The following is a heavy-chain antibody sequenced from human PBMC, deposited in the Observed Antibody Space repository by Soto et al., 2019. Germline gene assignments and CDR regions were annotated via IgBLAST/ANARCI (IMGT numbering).Heavy chain of an antibody. D-gene: IGHD3-10*01. V-gene: IGHV4-59*01. CDR2: IYYSGST. Sequence: PSETLSLTCTVSGGSISSYYWSWIRQPPGKGLEWIGYIYYSGSTNYNPSLKSRVTISVDTSKNQFSLKLSSVAAADTAVYYCAREIIIMVGGVIRYYYYGRDVWGQGTRVTVPS. J-gene: IGHJ6*02. CDR3: AREIIIMVGGVIRYYYYGRDV. CDR1: GGSISSYY.